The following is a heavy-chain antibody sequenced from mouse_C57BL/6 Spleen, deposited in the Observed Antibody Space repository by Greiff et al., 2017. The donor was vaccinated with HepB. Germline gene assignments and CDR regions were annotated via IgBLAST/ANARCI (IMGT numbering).Heavy chain of an antibody. CDR2: IYPRSGNT. Sequence: QVQLKESGAELARPGASVKLSCKASGYTFTSYGISWVKQRTGQGLEWIGEIYPRSGNTYYNEKFKGKATLTADKSSSTAYMELRSLTSEDSAVYFCASFYYDYGPFAYWGQGTLVTVSA. D-gene: IGHD2-4*01. V-gene: IGHV1-81*01. CDR1: GYTFTSYG. J-gene: IGHJ3*01. CDR3: ASFYYDYGPFAY.